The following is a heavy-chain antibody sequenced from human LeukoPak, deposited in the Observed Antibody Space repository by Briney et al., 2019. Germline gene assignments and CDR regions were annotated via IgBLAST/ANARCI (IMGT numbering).Heavy chain of an antibody. CDR3: AKDRSGNSYGHFDY. CDR1: GFTFDDYA. J-gene: IGHJ4*02. CDR2: ISWNSGSI. Sequence: PGGSLRLSCAASGFTFDDYAMHWVRQAPGKGLEWVSGISWNSGSIGYADSVKGRFTISGDNSKNSLYLHMNSLRAEDTALYYCAKDRSGNSYGHFDYWGQGTLVTVSS. V-gene: IGHV3-9*01. D-gene: IGHD3-10*01.